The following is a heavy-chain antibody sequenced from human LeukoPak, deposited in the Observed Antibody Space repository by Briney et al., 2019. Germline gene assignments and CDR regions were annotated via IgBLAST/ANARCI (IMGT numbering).Heavy chain of an antibody. D-gene: IGHD5/OR15-5a*01. J-gene: IGHJ3*02. Sequence: SETLSLTCAVYGGSFSGYYWSWIRQPPGKGLEWIGEINHSGSTNYNPSLKSRVTISVDTSKNQFSLKLSSVTAADTAVYYCASLRSDAFDIWGQGTMVTVSS. V-gene: IGHV4-34*01. CDR3: ASLRSDAFDI. CDR2: INHSGST. CDR1: GGSFSGYY.